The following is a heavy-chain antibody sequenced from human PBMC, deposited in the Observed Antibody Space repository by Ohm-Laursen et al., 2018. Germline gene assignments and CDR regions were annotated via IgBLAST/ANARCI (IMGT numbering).Heavy chain of an antibody. CDR2: ISWNSGSI. CDR3: ARGWFDS. CDR1: GFTFDDYA. V-gene: IGHV3-9*01. Sequence: SLRLSCAASGFTFDDYAMHWVRQAPGKGLEWVSGISWNSGSIGYADSVKGRFTISRDNAKNSLFLQMTNLRAEDTAVYYCARGWFDSWGQGTLVTVSS. J-gene: IGHJ5*01.